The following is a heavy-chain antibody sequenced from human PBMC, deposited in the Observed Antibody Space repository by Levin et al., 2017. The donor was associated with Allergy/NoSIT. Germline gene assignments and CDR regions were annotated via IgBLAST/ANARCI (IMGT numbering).Heavy chain of an antibody. D-gene: IGHD1-26*01. CDR2: ISSDASST. V-gene: IGHV3-74*01. CDR1: RFTFSSNW. Sequence: PGGSLRLSCAASRFTFSSNWMFWVRQAPGKGLVWVSGISSDASSTTYADSVKGRFTISRDNAKNTLYLQMNSLRAEDTAVYYCLSALVGGTNYWGQGTLVTVSS. J-gene: IGHJ4*02. CDR3: LSALVGGTNY.